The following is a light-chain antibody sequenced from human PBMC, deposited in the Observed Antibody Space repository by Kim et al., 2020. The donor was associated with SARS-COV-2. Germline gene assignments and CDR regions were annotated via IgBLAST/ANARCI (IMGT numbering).Light chain of an antibody. Sequence: KTVTIPCTRSSGSIASNYVQWYQQRPGSAPTTVIYEDNQRPSGVPDWFSGSIDSSSNSASLTISGLKTEDEADYYCQSYDSSNPWVFGGGTQLTVL. CDR3: QSYDSSNPWV. CDR2: EDN. J-gene: IGLJ3*02. CDR1: SGSIASNY. V-gene: IGLV6-57*03.